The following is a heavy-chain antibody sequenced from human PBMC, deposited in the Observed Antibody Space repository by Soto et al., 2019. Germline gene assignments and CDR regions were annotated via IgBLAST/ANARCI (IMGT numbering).Heavy chain of an antibody. Sequence: QVQLVQSGAEVKKPGASVKVSCKASGYTFSNYGFSWMRQAPGQGLEWMGWIYIDDTKYAQNLQGRVTMTTDTSTSTVYMELRSLRSDDTAVYYGARDRDWNLDYWGQGTLVTVAS. CDR2: IYIDDT. J-gene: IGHJ4*02. CDR3: ARDRDWNLDY. D-gene: IGHD1-1*01. V-gene: IGHV1-18*01. CDR1: GYTFSNYG.